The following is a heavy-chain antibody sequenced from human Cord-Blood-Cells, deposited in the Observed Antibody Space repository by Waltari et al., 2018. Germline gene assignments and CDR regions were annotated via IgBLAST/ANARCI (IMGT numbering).Heavy chain of an antibody. CDR3: ARGGYCSSTSCYEGGFDY. V-gene: IGHV3-33*01. CDR2: IWYDGSNK. J-gene: IGHJ4*02. D-gene: IGHD2-2*01. CDR1: GFTFSSYG. Sequence: QVQLVESGGGVVQPGRSLRLSCAASGFTFSSYGMHWVRPAPGKGLEWVAVIWYDGSNKYYADSVKGRFTISRDNSKNTLYLQMNSLRAEDTAVYYCARGGYCSSTSCYEGGFDYWGQGTLVTVSS.